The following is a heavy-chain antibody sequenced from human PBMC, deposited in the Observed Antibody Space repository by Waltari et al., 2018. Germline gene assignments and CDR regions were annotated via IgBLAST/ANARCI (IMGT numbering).Heavy chain of an antibody. V-gene: IGHV4-4*07. CDR1: GGSISGSY. CDR3: ARGPGRESREAFDY. J-gene: IGHJ4*02. D-gene: IGHD3-10*01. CDR2: IYSGGST. Sequence: QVQLQESGPGLVKPSETLSLTCTVSGGSISGSYWSWIRQPAGKGLEWIGRIYSGGSTDYNPSLKSRPTMSVATSKNQFSLKLSSVTAADTAVYYCARGPGRESREAFDYWGQGTLVTVSS.